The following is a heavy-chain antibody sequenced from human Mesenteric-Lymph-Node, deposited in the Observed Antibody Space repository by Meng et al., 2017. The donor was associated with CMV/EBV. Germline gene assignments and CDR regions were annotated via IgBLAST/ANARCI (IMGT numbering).Heavy chain of an antibody. CDR2: MYYSGST. J-gene: IGHJ6*02. CDR1: GGSISSYY. D-gene: IGHD1-1*01. Sequence: SETLSLTCTVSGGSISSYYWSWIRQPPGKGLEWIGYMYYSGSTKYNPSLKSRVIISVDTSKNQFSLKLSSVTAADTAVYYCARERLYGMDVWGQGTSVTVSS. V-gene: IGHV4-59*01. CDR3: ARERLYGMDV.